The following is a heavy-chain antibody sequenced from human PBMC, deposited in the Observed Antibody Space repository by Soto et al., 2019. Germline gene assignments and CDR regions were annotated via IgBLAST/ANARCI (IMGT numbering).Heavy chain of an antibody. V-gene: IGHV3-21*02. Sequence: EVQLVESGGGLVKPGGSLRLSCAASAFTFRSFTMNWVRQAPGKGLEWVSTISSNSAYIYYTDALRGRFTISRDNAKNSLHLQMNSLRAEDTAVYYCTRDASRDRSARGWFDPWGPGTLVTVSS. CDR3: TRDASRDRSARGWFDP. CDR1: AFTFRSFT. CDR2: ISSNSAYI. D-gene: IGHD6-25*01. J-gene: IGHJ5*02.